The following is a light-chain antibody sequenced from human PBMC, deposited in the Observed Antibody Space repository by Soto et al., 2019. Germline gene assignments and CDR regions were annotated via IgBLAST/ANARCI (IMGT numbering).Light chain of an antibody. CDR3: QQYNNWPPIT. CDR1: QSVSNN. CDR2: YAS. Sequence: EIMMTQSPATLSVSPGERATLSCRASQSVSNNVAWYQQKPGQAPRRLISYASTRATGIPATFSGSGSGTEFTLTISSLQSEDFALYYCQQYNNWPPITFGQGTRPEIK. V-gene: IGKV3-15*01. J-gene: IGKJ5*01.